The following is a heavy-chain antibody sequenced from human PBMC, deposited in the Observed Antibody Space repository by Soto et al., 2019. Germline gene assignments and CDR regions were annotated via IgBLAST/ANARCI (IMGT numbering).Heavy chain of an antibody. V-gene: IGHV3-21*01. CDR3: ARTAVAGTHDAFDI. CDR1: GFTFSSYS. D-gene: IGHD6-19*01. CDR2: ISSSSSYI. J-gene: IGHJ3*02. Sequence: GGSLRLSCAASGFTFSSYSMNWVRQAPGKGLEWVSSISSSSSYIYYADSVKGRFTISRDNAKNSLYLQMNCLRAEDTAVYYCARTAVAGTHDAFDIWGQGTMVTVSS.